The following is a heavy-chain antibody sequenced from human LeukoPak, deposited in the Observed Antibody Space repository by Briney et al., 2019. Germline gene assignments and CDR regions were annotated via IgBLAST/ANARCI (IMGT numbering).Heavy chain of an antibody. D-gene: IGHD3-16*01. CDR3: AKDESTGGFAPGYFYGMGV. CDR1: GFMFDDYG. V-gene: IGHV3-9*01. CDR2: ISWSGTTT. Sequence: GGSLRLSCVVSGFMFDDYGMHWVRQAPGKGLEWVSGISWSGTTTGYADSVKGRFTISRDSAKNSLYLQMDSLRVEDTGLYYCAKDESTGGFAPGYFYGMGVWGQGTTVTVSS. J-gene: IGHJ6*02.